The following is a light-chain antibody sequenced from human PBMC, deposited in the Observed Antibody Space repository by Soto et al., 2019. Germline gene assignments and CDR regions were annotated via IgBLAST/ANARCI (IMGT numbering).Light chain of an antibody. V-gene: IGKV1-39*01. CDR3: QQSYTTPPT. J-gene: IGKJ1*01. CDR1: QSISTY. Sequence: DIQMTQSPSFLSASVGDRVTITCRASQSISTYLNWYQQKPGKAPKVLIYAASSLQGGVPSRFSGSGSGTDFTLTISSPQPEDFATYSCQQSYTTPPTFGQGTKVEFK. CDR2: AAS.